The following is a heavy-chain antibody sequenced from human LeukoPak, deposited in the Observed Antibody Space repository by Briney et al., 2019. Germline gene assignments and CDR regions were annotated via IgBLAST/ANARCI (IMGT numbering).Heavy chain of an antibody. J-gene: IGHJ4*02. CDR2: ITTTGGSI. D-gene: IGHD3-10*01. Sequence: GMSLRLSCAASGFSFSSYNMYWVRQAPGQGLEWVSSITTTGGSIYYADSVRGRFTISRDNAKNPLFLHMNTLRIEDTAVYYCATSFGATRGYWGQGTLVTVSS. CDR1: GFSFSSYN. V-gene: IGHV3-21*06. CDR3: ATSFGATRGY.